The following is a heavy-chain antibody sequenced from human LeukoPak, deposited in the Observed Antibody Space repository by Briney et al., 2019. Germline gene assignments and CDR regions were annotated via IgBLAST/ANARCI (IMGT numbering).Heavy chain of an antibody. CDR3: ARIITMVRGVIRGSDP. J-gene: IGHJ5*02. Sequence: ASVKVSCKASGGTFSNYPISWVRQAPGQGLEWMGGIIPIFGTPNYAQKFQGRVTITADESTTTAYMELRSLRSDDTAVYYCARIITMVRGVIRGSDPWGQGTLVTVSS. D-gene: IGHD3-10*01. V-gene: IGHV1-69*13. CDR2: IIPIFGTP. CDR1: GGTFSNYP.